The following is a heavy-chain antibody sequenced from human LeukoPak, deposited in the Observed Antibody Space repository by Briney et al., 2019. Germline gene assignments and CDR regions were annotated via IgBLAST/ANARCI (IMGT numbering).Heavy chain of an antibody. CDR1: GFTFSSYA. CDR2: ISYDGSNK. V-gene: IGHV3-30-3*01. CDR3: TTAVY. J-gene: IGHJ4*02. Sequence: GGSLRLSCEASGFTFSSYAMHWVRQAPGKGLEWVTVISYDGSNKYFADSVKGRFTISRDNSKNTLYLQMNSLKTEDTAVYYCTTAVYWGQGTLVTVSS.